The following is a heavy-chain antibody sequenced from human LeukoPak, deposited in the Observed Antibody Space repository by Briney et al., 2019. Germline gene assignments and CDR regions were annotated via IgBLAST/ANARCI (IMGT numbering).Heavy chain of an antibody. CDR1: GFTFSSYA. D-gene: IGHD6-13*01. V-gene: IGHV3-30*04. CDR2: IWYDGSNK. CDR3: ARDKMSSIAAAGLDY. J-gene: IGHJ4*01. Sequence: PGRSLRLSCAASGFTFSSYAMHWVRQAPGKGLEWVAVIWYDGSNKYYADSVKGRFTISRDNSKNTLYLQMNSLRAEDTAVYYCARDKMSSIAAAGLDYWGQGTLVTVSS.